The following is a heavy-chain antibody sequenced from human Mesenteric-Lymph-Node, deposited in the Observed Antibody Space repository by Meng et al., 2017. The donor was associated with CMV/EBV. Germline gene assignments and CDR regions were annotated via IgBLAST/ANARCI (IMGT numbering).Heavy chain of an antibody. V-gene: IGHV4-34*01. CDR1: GFTVSNNY. Sequence: ESLKISCAASGFTVSNNYMSWVRQPPGKGLEWIGEINHSGSTNYNPSLKSRVTISVDTSKNQFSLKLSSVTAADTAVYYCARGGYSSSWLRYWGQGTLVTVSS. J-gene: IGHJ4*02. CDR3: ARGGYSSSWLRY. CDR2: INHSGST. D-gene: IGHD6-13*01.